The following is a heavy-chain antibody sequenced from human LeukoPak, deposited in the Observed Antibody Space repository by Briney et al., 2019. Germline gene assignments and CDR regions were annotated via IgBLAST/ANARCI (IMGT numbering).Heavy chain of an antibody. J-gene: IGHJ4*02. V-gene: IGHV1-2*06. Sequence: ASVKVSCKASGYTFTSYGISWVRQAPGQGLEWMGRINPNSGGTNYAQKFQGRVTMTRDTSISTAYMELSRLRSDDTAVYYCASRYSSSSDFWGQGTLVTVSS. CDR1: GYTFTSYG. CDR2: INPNSGGT. D-gene: IGHD6-6*01. CDR3: ASRYSSSSDF.